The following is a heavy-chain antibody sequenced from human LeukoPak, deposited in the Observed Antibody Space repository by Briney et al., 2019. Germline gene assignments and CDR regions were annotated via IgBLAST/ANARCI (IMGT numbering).Heavy chain of an antibody. Sequence: PGRSLRLSCATSGFTFNDYAMYWVRQAPGKGLEGVSGISWNSRSIAYADSVKGRFTISRDNAKNSLYLQMNSLRAEDMALYYCAKEGSSWSTFDYWGQGTLVTVSS. V-gene: IGHV3-9*03. CDR3: AKEGSSWSTFDY. CDR1: GFTFNDYA. CDR2: ISWNSRSI. J-gene: IGHJ4*02. D-gene: IGHD6-13*01.